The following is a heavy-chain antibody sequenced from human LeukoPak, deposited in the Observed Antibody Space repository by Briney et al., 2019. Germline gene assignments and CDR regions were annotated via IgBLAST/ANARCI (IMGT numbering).Heavy chain of an antibody. CDR2: ITGSGTST. V-gene: IGHV3-23*01. D-gene: IGHD5-12*01. J-gene: IGHJ4*02. CDR1: GFTFRNYA. Sequence: GGSLRLSCAASGFTFRNYAMCWVRQAPGKGLEWMSCITGSGTSTYCADSVKGRFTISRDNSKNMLYLQMNSLRAEDTAVYYCAKDRPGGYDFEGPYYFDYWGQGTLVTVSS. CDR3: AKDRPGGYDFEGPYYFDY.